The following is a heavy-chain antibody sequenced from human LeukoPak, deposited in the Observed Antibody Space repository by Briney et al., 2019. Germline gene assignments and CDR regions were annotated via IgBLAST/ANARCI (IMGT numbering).Heavy chain of an antibody. J-gene: IGHJ4*02. CDR1: GFTFSSYS. D-gene: IGHD6-19*01. Sequence: GGSLRLSCAVSGFTFSSYSMNWVRQAPGKGLEWVSSISSSSSYIYYADSVKGRFTISRDNAKNSLYLQMNSLRAEDTAVYYCARDLDSSGWYEGLFDYWGQGTLVTVSS. CDR3: ARDLDSSGWYEGLFDY. V-gene: IGHV3-21*01. CDR2: ISSSSSYI.